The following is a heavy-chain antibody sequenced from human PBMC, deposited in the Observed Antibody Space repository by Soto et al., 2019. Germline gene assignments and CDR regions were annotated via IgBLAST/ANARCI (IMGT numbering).Heavy chain of an antibody. Sequence: SETLSLTCTVSGGSVSSGSYYWSWIRQPPGKGLEWIGYIYYSGSTNYNPSLKSRVTISVDTSKNQFSLKLSSVTAADTAVYYCARELFAAAGYGMDVWGQGTTVT. D-gene: IGHD6-13*01. V-gene: IGHV4-61*01. CDR2: IYYSGST. CDR3: ARELFAAAGYGMDV. J-gene: IGHJ6*02. CDR1: GGSVSSGSYY.